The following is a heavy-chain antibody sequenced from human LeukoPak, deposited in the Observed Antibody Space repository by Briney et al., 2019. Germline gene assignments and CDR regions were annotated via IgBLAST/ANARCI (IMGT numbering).Heavy chain of an antibody. CDR3: GVQTTSGYYYYGMDV. J-gene: IGHJ6*02. Sequence: GGSLRLSCAASGFTFSSYAMSCVRQAPGKGLEWVSAISGSGGSTYYADSVKGRFTISRDNSKNTLYLQMNSLRAEDTAVYYCGVQTTSGYYYYGMDVWGQGTTVTVSS. D-gene: IGHD4/OR15-4a*01. CDR2: ISGSGGST. CDR1: GFTFSSYA. V-gene: IGHV3-23*01.